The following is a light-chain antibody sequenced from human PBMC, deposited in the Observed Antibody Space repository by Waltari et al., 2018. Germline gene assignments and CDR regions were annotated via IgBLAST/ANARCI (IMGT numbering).Light chain of an antibody. CDR3: QQRTNWL. CDR2: DAS. Sequence: ESVLTQSPATLSLSPGERATLSCRASQSVSNYLAWYQQKPGQAPRLLIYDASTRDTGTPARFSGSGSGTDFTLTISSLESEDFAVYYCQQRTNWLFGGGTKVEIK. J-gene: IGKJ4*01. V-gene: IGKV3-11*01. CDR1: QSVSNY.